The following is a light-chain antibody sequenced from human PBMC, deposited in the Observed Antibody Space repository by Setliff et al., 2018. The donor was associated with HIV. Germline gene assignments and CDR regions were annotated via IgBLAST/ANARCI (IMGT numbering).Light chain of an antibody. CDR1: SSDVGGYDL. J-gene: IGLJ1*01. CDR2: EVS. CDR3: CACAGRTTFV. Sequence: QSALAQPASVSGSPGQAITISCTGTSSDVGGYDLVSWYQQHPGKAPKLVIHEVSKRPSGVSNRFSGSKSGNMASLTISGLQAEDEADYYCCACAGRTTFVFGTGTKVTVL. V-gene: IGLV2-23*02.